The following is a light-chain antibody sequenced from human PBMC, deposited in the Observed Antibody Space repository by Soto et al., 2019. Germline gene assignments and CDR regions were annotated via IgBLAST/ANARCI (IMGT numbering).Light chain of an antibody. CDR2: AAS. CDR3: QQSYSTPWT. Sequence: DIQMTQSLSSLSASVGDRVTITCRASQSIGSYFNWYQQKPGKAPKLLIYAASALESGVPSRFSGSGSGTDFTLTISSLQPGDFATYYCQQSYSTPWTFGQGTKVDI. J-gene: IGKJ1*01. V-gene: IGKV1-39*01. CDR1: QSIGSY.